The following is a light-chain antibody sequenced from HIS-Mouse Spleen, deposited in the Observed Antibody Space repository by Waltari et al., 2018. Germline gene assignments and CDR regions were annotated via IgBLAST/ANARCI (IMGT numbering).Light chain of an antibody. CDR2: RNN. V-gene: IGLV1-47*01. Sequence: QSVLTQPPSASGTPGQRVTISCSGSSSNIGRNYVYVYQQLPGTAPKLLIYRNNQRPSGVPDRFSGSKSGTSASLAISGLRSEDEADYYCAAWDDSLSGRVFGGGTKLTVL. J-gene: IGLJ3*02. CDR3: AAWDDSLSGRV. CDR1: SSNIGRNY.